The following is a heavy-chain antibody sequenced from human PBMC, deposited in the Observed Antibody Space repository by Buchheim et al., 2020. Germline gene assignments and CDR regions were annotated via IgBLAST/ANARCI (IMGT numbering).Heavy chain of an antibody. D-gene: IGHD3-10*01. CDR3: ARDREYYYYYYGMDV. J-gene: IGHJ6*02. Sequence: QVQLVESGGGVVQPGRSPRLSCAASGFTFSSYGMHWVRQAPGKGLEGVAVIWYDGSNKYYADSVTGRFTISRDNAKNTLYLQMNNLRAEDTAVYYCARDREYYYYYYGMDVWGQGTT. CDR1: GFTFSSYG. CDR2: IWYDGSNK. V-gene: IGHV3-33*01.